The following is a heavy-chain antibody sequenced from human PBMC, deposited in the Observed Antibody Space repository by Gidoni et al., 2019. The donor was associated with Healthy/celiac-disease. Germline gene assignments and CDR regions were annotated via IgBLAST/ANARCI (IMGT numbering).Heavy chain of an antibody. J-gene: IGHJ2*01. D-gene: IGHD4-17*01. CDR1: GPTFSSYS. Sequence: EVQLVESGGGLVKPGGSLRLSGAASGPTFSSYSMNWVRQAPGKGLEWVSSISSSSSYIYYADSVKGRFAISRDNAKNSLYLQMNSLRAEDTAVYYCARDTIYGDYVSWYFDLWGRGTLVTVSS. V-gene: IGHV3-21*01. CDR2: ISSSSSYI. CDR3: ARDTIYGDYVSWYFDL.